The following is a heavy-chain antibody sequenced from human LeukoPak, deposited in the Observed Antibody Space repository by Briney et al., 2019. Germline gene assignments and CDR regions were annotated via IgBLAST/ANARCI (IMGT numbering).Heavy chain of an antibody. V-gene: IGHV3-33*01. Sequence: GRSLRLSCAASGFTFSSYGMHWVRQAPGKGLEWVAVIWYDGSNKYYADSVKGRFTISRDNSKNTLYLQMNSLRAEDTAVYYCARDDSPDIVVVPAGPPGFDYWGQGTLVTVSS. CDR3: ARDDSPDIVVVPAGPPGFDY. CDR2: IWYDGSNK. D-gene: IGHD2-2*01. J-gene: IGHJ4*02. CDR1: GFTFSSYG.